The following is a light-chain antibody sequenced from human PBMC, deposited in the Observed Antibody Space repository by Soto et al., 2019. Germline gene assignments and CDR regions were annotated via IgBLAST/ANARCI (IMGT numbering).Light chain of an antibody. CDR1: QSVSSN. Sequence: EIVMTQSPATLSVSPGERATLSCRASQSVSSNLAWYQQKPGQAPRLLIYGASNRATGIPARFSGSGSVTDFTLTISRLEPEDFAVYYCQQYGSSPWTFGQGTKVDIK. CDR3: QQYGSSPWT. V-gene: IGKV3-20*01. J-gene: IGKJ1*01. CDR2: GAS.